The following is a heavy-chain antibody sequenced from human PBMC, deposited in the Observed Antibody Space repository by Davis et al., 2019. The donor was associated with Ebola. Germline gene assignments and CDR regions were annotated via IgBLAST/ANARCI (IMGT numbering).Heavy chain of an antibody. D-gene: IGHD5-18*01. V-gene: IGHV1-46*01. CDR2: INPSGGST. Sequence: AASVKVSCKASGYTFTSYYMHWVRQAPGQGLEGMGIINPSGGSTSYAQKFQGRVTMTRDTSTSTVYMELSSLRSEDTAVYYCAKGGYSYGYRSGMDVWGQGTTVTVSS. J-gene: IGHJ6*02. CDR3: AKGGYSYGYRSGMDV. CDR1: GYTFTSYY.